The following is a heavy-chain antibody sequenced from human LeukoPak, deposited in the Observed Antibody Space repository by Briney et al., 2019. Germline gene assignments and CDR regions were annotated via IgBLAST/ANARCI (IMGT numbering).Heavy chain of an antibody. V-gene: IGHV4-30-4*01. CDR2: IYYSGST. D-gene: IGHD2-2*01. CDR3: ARVEVPAVIDY. Sequence: SETLSLTCTVSGGSISSGDYYWSWIRQPPGKGLEWIGYIYYSGSTYYNPSLKSQVTISVDTSKNQFSLKLSSVTAADTAVYYCARVEVPAVIDYWGQGTLVTVSS. CDR1: GGSISSGDYY. J-gene: IGHJ4*02.